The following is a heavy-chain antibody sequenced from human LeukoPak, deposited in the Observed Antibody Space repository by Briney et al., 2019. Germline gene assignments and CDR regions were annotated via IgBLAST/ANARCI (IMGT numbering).Heavy chain of an antibody. CDR1: GFTLGSYA. CDR2: ISPNADRT. D-gene: IGHD3-22*01. J-gene: IGHJ4*02. CDR3: AIMHGYYDGSGYWVQ. V-gene: IGHV3-23*01. Sequence: GGSLRLSCAASGFTLGSYAMSWVRQAPGKGLEWVSFISPNADRTSKADSVEGRFTNSRDNPRNTLYLQMNSLRDDDTAVYYCAIMHGYYDGSGYWVQWGQGTLVTVSS.